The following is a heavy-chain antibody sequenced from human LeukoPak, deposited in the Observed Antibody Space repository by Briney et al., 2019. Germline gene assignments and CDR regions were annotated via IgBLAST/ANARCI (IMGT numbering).Heavy chain of an antibody. Sequence: PGGSLRLSCAASGFTFSSYAMSWVRQAPGKGLEWVAVISPDGRNKYYADSAKGRFSISRDNSKNTLYMQMNSLRAEDTAVYYCARANNDIFAGWAFDIWGQGTMVTVSS. CDR3: ARANNDIFAGWAFDI. CDR1: GFTFSSYA. CDR2: ISPDGRNK. J-gene: IGHJ3*02. V-gene: IGHV3-30*04. D-gene: IGHD3-9*01.